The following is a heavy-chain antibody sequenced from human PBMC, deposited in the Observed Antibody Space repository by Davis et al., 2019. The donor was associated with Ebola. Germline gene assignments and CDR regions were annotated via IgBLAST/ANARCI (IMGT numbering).Heavy chain of an antibody. CDR2: IKQDGSEK. D-gene: IGHD5-12*01. J-gene: IGHJ6*02. CDR3: ARASGFAYYYYGMDV. Sequence: GESLKISCAASGFTFNTHSMNWVRQAPGKGLEWVANIKQDGSEKYYVDSVKGRFTISRDNAKNSLYLQMNSLRAEDTAVYYCARASGFAYYYYGMDVWGQGTTVTVSS. V-gene: IGHV3-7*03. CDR1: GFTFNTHS.